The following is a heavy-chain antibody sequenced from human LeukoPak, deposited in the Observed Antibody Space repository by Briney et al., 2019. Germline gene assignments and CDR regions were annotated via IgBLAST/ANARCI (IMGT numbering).Heavy chain of an antibody. D-gene: IGHD3-10*01. CDR3: ARSSGSGSKVMAFDM. Sequence: ASVKVSCKGSGYPFTSYGLCWVRQAPGQGLEWLGWISAYNGNTDFLRSLQGRVTMTTDTSTTTAYMELRSLRSDDTAVYYCARSSGSGSKVMAFDMWGQGTMVTVSP. CDR2: ISAYNGNT. J-gene: IGHJ3*02. V-gene: IGHV1-18*01. CDR1: GYPFTSYG.